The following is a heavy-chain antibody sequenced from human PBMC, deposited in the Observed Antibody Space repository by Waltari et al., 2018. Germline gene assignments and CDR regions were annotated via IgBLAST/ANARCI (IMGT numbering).Heavy chain of an antibody. CDR3: ARDGSSSRCSGGICYDS. CDR2: IYSSGRT. D-gene: IGHD2-15*01. J-gene: IGHJ4*02. Sequence: QVQLQESGPGLVKPSETLSLTCTVSGGSISGYYWSWIRQPIGKGREWIGRIYSSGRTDYNPSLQSRVTMSVDTSKSQFSLMLISVTVADTAMYYCARDGSSSRCSGGICYDSWGQGTLVTVSS. V-gene: IGHV4-4*07. CDR1: GGSISGYY.